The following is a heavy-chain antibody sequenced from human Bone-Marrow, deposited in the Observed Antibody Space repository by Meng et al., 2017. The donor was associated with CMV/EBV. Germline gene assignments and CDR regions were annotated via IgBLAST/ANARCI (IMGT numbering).Heavy chain of an antibody. Sequence: ISIYYWSWIRQPAGKGLEWIGRIYTSGSTNYNPSLKSRVTMSVDTSKNQFSLKLSSVTAADTAVYYCARDRPYGGYSGYDDFYYFDYWGQGTLVTVSS. CDR2: IYTSGST. D-gene: IGHD5-12*01. CDR1: ISIYY. CDR3: ARDRPYGGYSGYDDFYYFDY. V-gene: IGHV4-4*07. J-gene: IGHJ4*02.